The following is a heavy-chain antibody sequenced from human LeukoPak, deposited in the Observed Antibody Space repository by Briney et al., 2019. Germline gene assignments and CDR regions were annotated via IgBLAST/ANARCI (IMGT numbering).Heavy chain of an antibody. Sequence: PGGSLRLSCAASGFTFSSYAMSWVRQAPGKGLEWVSTINNSGGSTYYADSVKGRFTISRDNSKNTLYLQMNSLRAEDTAVCYCAKGRNLGGVGPPPDYWGQGTLVTVSS. D-gene: IGHD3-10*01. J-gene: IGHJ4*02. CDR2: INNSGGST. CDR3: AKGRNLGGVGPPPDY. CDR1: GFTFSSYA. V-gene: IGHV3-23*01.